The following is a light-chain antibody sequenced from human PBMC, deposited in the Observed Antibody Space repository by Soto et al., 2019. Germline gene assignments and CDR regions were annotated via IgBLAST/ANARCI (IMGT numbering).Light chain of an antibody. CDR2: NNN. V-gene: IGLV1-44*01. CDR3: TAWDDSLNGYV. CDR1: SSNIGTNA. J-gene: IGLJ1*01. Sequence: QSVLTQPPSASGTPGQRVTISCSGGSSNIGTNAVNWYQQLPGTAPKLLIYNNNQRPSRVPDRFSGSKSGTSSSLAISGRQSEDEADYYCTAWDDSLNGYVCGTGTQLTVL.